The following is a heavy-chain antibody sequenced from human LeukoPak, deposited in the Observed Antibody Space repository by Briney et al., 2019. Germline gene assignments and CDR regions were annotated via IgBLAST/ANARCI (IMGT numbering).Heavy chain of an antibody. D-gene: IGHD3-10*01. V-gene: IGHV4-4*02. CDR2: IYHSGST. CDR1: GGSISSSNW. J-gene: IGHJ4*02. CDR3: ARESYGSGSYYKGGLDY. Sequence: SETLSLTCAVSGGSISSSNWWSWVRQPPGKGLEWIGEIYHSGSTNYNPSLKSRVTISVDKSKNQFSLKLSSVTAADTAVYYCARESYGSGSYYKGGLDYWGQGTLVTVSS.